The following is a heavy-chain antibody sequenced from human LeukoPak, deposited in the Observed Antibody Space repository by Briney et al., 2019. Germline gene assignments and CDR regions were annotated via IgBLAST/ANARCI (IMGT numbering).Heavy chain of an antibody. D-gene: IGHD3-22*01. CDR3: AREPQSYYDSSGYSNWFDP. J-gene: IGHJ5*02. CDR2: IYHSGST. V-gene: IGHV4-4*02. Sequence: GSLRLSCAASGFTVSSNYMSWVRQAPGKGLEWIGEIYHSGSTNYNPSLKSRVTISVDKSKNQFSLKLSSVTAADTAVYYCAREPQSYYDSSGYSNWFDPWGQGTLVTVSS. CDR1: GFTVSSNY.